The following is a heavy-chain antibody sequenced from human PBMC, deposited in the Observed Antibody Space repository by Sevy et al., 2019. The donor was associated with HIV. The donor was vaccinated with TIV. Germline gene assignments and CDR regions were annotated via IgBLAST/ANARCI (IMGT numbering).Heavy chain of an antibody. CDR1: GAFISSATYY. D-gene: IGHD5-12*01. V-gene: IGHV4-31*03. CDR2: ISYSGST. J-gene: IGHJ4*02. Sequence: SETLSLTCSVSGAFISSATYYWTWIRQHPGKGLEWIGDISYSGSTYLNPSLKSRVTISLDTSKNQFSLKVSSVTAADTAIYYCARPGYSGYDLGSKAGAFDYWGQGTLVTVSS. CDR3: ARPGYSGYDLGSKAGAFDY.